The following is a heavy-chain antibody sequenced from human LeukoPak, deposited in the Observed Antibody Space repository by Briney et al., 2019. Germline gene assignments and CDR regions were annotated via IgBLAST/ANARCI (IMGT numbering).Heavy chain of an antibody. D-gene: IGHD3-3*01. CDR1: GFTLSSRW. CDR2: INRDGSEK. CDR3: AAYDSWSGYNIAY. J-gene: IGHJ4*02. Sequence: GGSLRLSCVVSGFTLSSRWMMWVRQAPGEGLEWMTNINRDGSEKNYVDSVKGRFTITRDNAENSLYLQMNSLKVEDSAIYYCAAYDSWSGYNIAYWGQGTLVTVSS. V-gene: IGHV3-7*03.